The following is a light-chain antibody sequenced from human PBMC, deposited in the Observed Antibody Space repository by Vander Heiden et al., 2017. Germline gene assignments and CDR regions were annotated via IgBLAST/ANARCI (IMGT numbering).Light chain of an antibody. CDR1: SSDVGNDNY. CDR2: DVT. Sequence: QSALPQPASVSGSPGQSNTISCAGTSSDVGNDNYVSWYQQHPGKAPKLVIYDVTNRPSGVSNRFSGAKSGNTASLTISGLQPEDEADYYCSSYTTSSTQVFGTGTKVTVL. J-gene: IGLJ1*01. V-gene: IGLV2-14*03. CDR3: SSYTTSSTQV.